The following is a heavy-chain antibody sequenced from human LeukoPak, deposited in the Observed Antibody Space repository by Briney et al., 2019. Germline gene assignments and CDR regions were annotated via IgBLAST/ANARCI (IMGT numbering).Heavy chain of an antibody. J-gene: IGHJ4*02. Sequence: GGSLRLSCAASGFSFSDAWMNWVRQAPGKGLEWVGHIRSKADGGTPDYIAPVKGRFTISRDNAKNSLYLQMNSLRAEDTAVYYCARLAYDSSGYYYVSLDYWGQGTLVTVSS. D-gene: IGHD3-22*01. CDR3: ARLAYDSSGYYYVSLDY. CDR1: GFSFSDAW. CDR2: IRSKADGGTP. V-gene: IGHV3-15*07.